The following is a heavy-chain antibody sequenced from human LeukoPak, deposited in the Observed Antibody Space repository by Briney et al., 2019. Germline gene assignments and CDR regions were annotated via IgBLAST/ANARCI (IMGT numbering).Heavy chain of an antibody. Sequence: GGSLRLSRAASGFTFGDYYMSWIRQAPGKGLEWVSYISSSGSTIYYADSVKGRFTISRDNAKNSLYLQMNSLRAEDTAVYYCARGGDDSSGYYVPDFDYWGQGTLVTVSS. V-gene: IGHV3-11*01. CDR3: ARGGDDSSGYYVPDFDY. CDR1: GFTFGDYY. J-gene: IGHJ4*02. CDR2: ISSSGSTI. D-gene: IGHD3-22*01.